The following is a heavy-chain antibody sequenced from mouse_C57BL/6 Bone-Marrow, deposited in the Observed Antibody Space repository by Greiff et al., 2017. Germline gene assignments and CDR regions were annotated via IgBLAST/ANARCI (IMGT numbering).Heavy chain of an antibody. V-gene: IGHV1-5*01. CDR1: GYTFTSYW. J-gene: IGHJ2*01. CDR3: TRRGFTTVVAFDY. D-gene: IGHD1-1*01. CDR2: IYPGNSDT. Sequence: EVQLQQSGTVLARPGASVKMSCKTSGYTFTSYWMHWVKQRPGQGLEWIGAIYPGNSDTSYNQKFKGKAKLTAVTSASTAYMGLSSLTNEDSAVYYCTRRGFTTVVAFDYWGQGTTLTVSS.